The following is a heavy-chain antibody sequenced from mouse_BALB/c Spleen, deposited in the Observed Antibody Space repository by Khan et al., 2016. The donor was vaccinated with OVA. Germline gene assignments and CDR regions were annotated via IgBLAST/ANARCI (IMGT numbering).Heavy chain of an antibody. V-gene: IGHV5-17*02. CDR3: ARDSNFDY. Sequence: EVQGVESGGGLVQPGGSRKLSCAASGFTFRRFGMHWVRQAPEKGLEWVAYISSGSSTIYYADTVKGRFTISRDNPKNTLFLQMTSLRTEDTAIDYCARDSNFDYWGQGTTLTVSS. CDR2: ISSGSSTI. CDR1: GFTFRRFG. J-gene: IGHJ2*01.